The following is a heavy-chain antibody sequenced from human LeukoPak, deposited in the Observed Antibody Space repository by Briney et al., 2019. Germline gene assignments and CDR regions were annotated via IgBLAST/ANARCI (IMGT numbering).Heavy chain of an antibody. CDR3: ARDPYGGKVGYYFDY. J-gene: IGHJ4*02. Sequence: WASVKVSCKASGYTFTDYYMHWVRQAPGQGLEWMGIINPSGGSTSYAQKFQGRVTMTRDTSTSTVYMDLSSLRSEDTAVYYCARDPYGGKVGYYFDYWGQGTLVTVSS. D-gene: IGHD4-23*01. CDR1: GYTFTDYY. CDR2: INPSGGST. V-gene: IGHV1-46*01.